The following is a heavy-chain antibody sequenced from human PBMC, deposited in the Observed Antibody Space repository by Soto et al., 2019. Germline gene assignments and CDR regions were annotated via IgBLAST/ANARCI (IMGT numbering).Heavy chain of an antibody. CDR3: ARGAYSSSWSRGGIDY. Sequence: QVQLQESGPGLVKPSETLSLTCTVSGGSISSYYWSWIRQPPGKGLEWIGYIYYSGSTNYNPSLKRRVTISVDTSKNQFSLKLSSVTAADTAVYYCARGAYSSSWSRGGIDYWGQGTLVTVSS. V-gene: IGHV4-59*01. D-gene: IGHD6-13*01. J-gene: IGHJ4*02. CDR1: GGSISSYY. CDR2: IYYSGST.